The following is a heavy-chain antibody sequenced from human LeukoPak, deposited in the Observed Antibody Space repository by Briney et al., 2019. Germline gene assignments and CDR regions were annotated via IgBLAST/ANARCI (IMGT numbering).Heavy chain of an antibody. CDR2: IKSKTDGGTT. D-gene: IGHD3-10*01. Sequence: PGGSLRLPCAASGFTFSNAWMSWVRQAPGKGLEWVGRIKSKTDGGTTDYAAPVKGRFTISRDDSKNTLYLQMNSLKTEDTAVYYCTTGGYYGSGSYYPNWGQGTLVTVSS. CDR3: TTGGYYGSGSYYPN. J-gene: IGHJ4*02. V-gene: IGHV3-15*01. CDR1: GFTFSNAW.